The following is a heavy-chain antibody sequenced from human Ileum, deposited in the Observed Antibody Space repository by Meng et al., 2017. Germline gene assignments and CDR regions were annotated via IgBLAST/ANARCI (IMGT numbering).Heavy chain of an antibody. CDR1: GYTFTGYY. V-gene: IGHV1-2*06. Sequence: QVQLGESGADVRKPGASVKVSCKASGYTFTGYYMHWVRQAPGQGLEWMGRINPNSGGTNYAQKFQGRVTMTRDTSISTAYMELSRLRSDDTAVYYCARERFYYYDSSGSINWGQGTLVTVSS. CDR2: INPNSGGT. J-gene: IGHJ4*02. D-gene: IGHD3-22*01. CDR3: ARERFYYYDSSGSIN.